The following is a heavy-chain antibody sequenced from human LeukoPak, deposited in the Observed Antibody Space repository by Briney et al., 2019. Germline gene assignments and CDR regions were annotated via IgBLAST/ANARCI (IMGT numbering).Heavy chain of an antibody. CDR3: ARQYSGYDYYFDY. J-gene: IGHJ4*02. CDR2: IDPSDSYT. D-gene: IGHD5-12*01. CDR1: GYTFTNYW. Sequence: RGESPKISCKGSGYTFTNYWISWVRQMPGKRLEWMGRIDPSDSYTNYNPSFRGHITISADTSSSTAYLHWSSLKASDTAMYFCARQYSGYDYYFDYWGQGILVTVSS. V-gene: IGHV5-10-1*01.